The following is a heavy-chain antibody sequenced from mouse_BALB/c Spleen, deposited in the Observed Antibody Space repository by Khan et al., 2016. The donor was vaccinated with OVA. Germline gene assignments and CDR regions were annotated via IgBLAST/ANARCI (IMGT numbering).Heavy chain of an antibody. CDR1: GYSITSDYA. Sequence: EVQLQESGPGLVKPSQSLSLTCTVSGYSITSDYAWNWIRQFPGNKLEWMGYITYSGSTSYYPSLKSRISITRDTSKNQFFLQLNSVTSEDTARYFCTRGRGYWGQGTTLTVSS. V-gene: IGHV3-2*02. CDR2: ITYSGST. CDR3: TRGRGY. J-gene: IGHJ2*01.